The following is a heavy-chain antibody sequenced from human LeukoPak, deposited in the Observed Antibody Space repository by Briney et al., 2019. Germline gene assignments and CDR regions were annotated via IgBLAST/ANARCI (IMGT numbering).Heavy chain of an antibody. D-gene: IGHD6-13*01. V-gene: IGHV4-39*07. Sequence: PSETLSLTCTVSGGSISSSSYYWGWIRQPPGKGLEWIGSIYYSGSTYYNPSLKSRVTISVDTSKNQFSLKLSSVTAADTAVYYCARELAAGTRVFDYWGQGTLVTVSS. J-gene: IGHJ4*02. CDR1: GGSISSSSYY. CDR3: ARELAAGTRVFDY. CDR2: IYYSGST.